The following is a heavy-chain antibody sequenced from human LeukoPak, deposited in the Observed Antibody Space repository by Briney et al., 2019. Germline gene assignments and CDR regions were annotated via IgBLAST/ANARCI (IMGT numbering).Heavy chain of an antibody. V-gene: IGHV3-23*01. J-gene: IGHJ4*02. CDR3: ARDTAMGYFDY. Sequence: GGSLRLPCAASGFTFTTYGMNWVRQPPGRGLEWVSGIGGSGTRTYYADSVKGRFTISRDNSKNTLYLQMNSLRAEDTAVYYCARDTAMGYFDYWGQGTLVTVSS. CDR2: IGGSGTRT. D-gene: IGHD5-18*01. CDR1: GFTFTTYG.